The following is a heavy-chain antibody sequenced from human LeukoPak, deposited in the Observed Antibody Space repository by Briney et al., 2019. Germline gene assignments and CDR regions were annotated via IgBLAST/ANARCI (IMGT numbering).Heavy chain of an antibody. D-gene: IGHD2-15*01. CDR1: GFPFSNYA. Sequence: PGRSLRLSCTASGFPFSNYAMNWVRQTPGKGLEWVALISFDGAKIYYADSVKGRFTISRDNSKNTLFLQMNSLTVEDTAVYYCARDPAKGAATCFDYWGQGTLVTVSS. CDR3: ARDPAKGAATCFDY. CDR2: ISFDGAKI. J-gene: IGHJ4*02. V-gene: IGHV3-30*04.